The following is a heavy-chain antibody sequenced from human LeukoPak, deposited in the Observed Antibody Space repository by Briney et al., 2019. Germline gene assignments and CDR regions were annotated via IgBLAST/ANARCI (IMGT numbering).Heavy chain of an antibody. CDR3: ATGGVKLYYYYGMDV. V-gene: IGHV3-30*03. J-gene: IGHJ6*02. CDR2: ISYDGSNK. Sequence: GGSLISSYGASGSTTSYYVMYLGRQAPGKGLEWVAVISYDGSNKYYADSVKGRFTISRDNSKNTLYLQMNSLRAEDTAVYYCATGGVKLYYYYGMDVWGQGTTVTVSS. D-gene: IGHD1-26*01. CDR1: GSTTSYYV.